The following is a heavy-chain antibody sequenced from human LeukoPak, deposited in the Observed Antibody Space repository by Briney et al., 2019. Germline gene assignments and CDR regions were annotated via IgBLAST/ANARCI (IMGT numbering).Heavy chain of an antibody. J-gene: IGHJ3*02. CDR1: GFTFSNYW. Sequence: PGGSLRLSCAASGFTFSNYWMSWVRQAPGKGLEWVANIKQNGSGKYYVDSVKGRFTISRDNAKNSLYLQMNSLRAEDTAGYYCARSIIDAFDIWGQGTMVTVSS. CDR2: IKQNGSGK. CDR3: ARSIIDAFDI. D-gene: IGHD3-16*01. V-gene: IGHV3-7*01.